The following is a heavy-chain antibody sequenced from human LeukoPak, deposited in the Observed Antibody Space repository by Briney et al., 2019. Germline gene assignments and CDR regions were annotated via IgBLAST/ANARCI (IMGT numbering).Heavy chain of an antibody. CDR3: MTRGVPTAC. J-gene: IGHJ4*02. Sequence: GGSLRLSCAASGFTFSNYGMTWVRQAPGRGLEWVSVISPSGGSTYYADSVKGRFTISRDNSKNTLCLQMNSLRVEDTAVYYCMTRGVPTACWGPGALVTVSS. CDR2: ISPSGGST. V-gene: IGHV3-23*01. CDR1: GFTFSNYG. D-gene: IGHD3-10*01.